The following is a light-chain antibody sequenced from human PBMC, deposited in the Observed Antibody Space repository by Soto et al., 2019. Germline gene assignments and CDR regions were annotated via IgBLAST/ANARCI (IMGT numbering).Light chain of an antibody. Sequence: DIVLTQSPATLSLSPGERATLSCRASQSVSSYLAWYQQKPGQAPRLLIYDASNRATGIPARFSGSGSGTYFTLTISSLETEDFAVYYCQQRSNWLTFGGGTKVEIK. CDR1: QSVSSY. V-gene: IGKV3-11*01. CDR2: DAS. J-gene: IGKJ4*01. CDR3: QQRSNWLT.